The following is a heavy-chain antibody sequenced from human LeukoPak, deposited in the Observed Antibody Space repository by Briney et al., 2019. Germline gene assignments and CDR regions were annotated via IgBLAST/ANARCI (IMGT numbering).Heavy chain of an antibody. Sequence: PSETLSLTCAVYGGSFSGYYWSWIRQPPGKGLEWIGETNHSGSTNYNPSPKSRVTISVDTSKNQFSLKLSSVTAADTAVYYCARRKWLLYYFDYWGQGTLVTVSS. D-gene: IGHD6-19*01. J-gene: IGHJ4*02. CDR3: ARRKWLLYYFDY. CDR2: TNHSGST. CDR1: GGSFSGYY. V-gene: IGHV4-34*01.